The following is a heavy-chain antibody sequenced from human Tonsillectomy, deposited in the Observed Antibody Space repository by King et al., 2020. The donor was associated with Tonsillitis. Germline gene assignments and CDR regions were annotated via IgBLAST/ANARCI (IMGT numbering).Heavy chain of an antibody. D-gene: IGHD2-15*01. Sequence: VQLQESGPGLVKPSETLSLTCTVSGYSISSDYYWGWIRQSPGKGLEWIGSIYHSGNTYYNPSLKSRVTMSVDTSKNQFSLKVTSVTAADTALYYCARDTFCSGGDCYSGGFDPWGQGTLVTVSS. J-gene: IGHJ5*02. CDR3: ARDTFCSGGDCYSGGFDP. V-gene: IGHV4-38-2*02. CDR1: GYSISSDYY. CDR2: IYHSGNT.